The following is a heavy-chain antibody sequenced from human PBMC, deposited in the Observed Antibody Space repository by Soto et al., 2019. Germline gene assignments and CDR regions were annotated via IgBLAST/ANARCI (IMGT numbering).Heavy chain of an antibody. CDR3: ARVRASLWLAPPGGYYYYGMDV. Sequence: SQTLSLTCAISGDSVSSNSAAWNWIRQSPSRGLEWLGRTYYRSKWYNDYAVSVKSRITINPGTSKNQFSLQLNSVTPEDTAVYYCARVRASLWLAPPGGYYYYGMDVWGQGTTVTVSS. CDR2: TYYRSKWYN. CDR1: GDSVSSNSAA. V-gene: IGHV6-1*01. D-gene: IGHD6-19*01. J-gene: IGHJ6*02.